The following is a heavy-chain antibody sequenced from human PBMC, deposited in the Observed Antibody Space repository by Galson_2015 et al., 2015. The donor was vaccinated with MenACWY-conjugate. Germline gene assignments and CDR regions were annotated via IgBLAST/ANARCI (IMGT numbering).Heavy chain of an antibody. Sequence: SLRLSCAASGLTFSNVWMSWVRQAPGKGLEWVARIKCKTDGGTTDYATSVKGRFTISREDSTNTPSLQMNSLKIEDTAMYFCTRDRDVGGSRWWFDPWGQGTLVTVSS. CDR3: TRDRDVGGSRWWFDP. CDR2: IKCKTDGGTT. J-gene: IGHJ5*02. V-gene: IGHV3-15*01. D-gene: IGHD2-15*01. CDR1: GLTFSNVW.